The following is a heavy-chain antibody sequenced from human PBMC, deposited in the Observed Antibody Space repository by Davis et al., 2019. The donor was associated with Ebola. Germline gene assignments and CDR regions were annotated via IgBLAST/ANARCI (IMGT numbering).Heavy chain of an antibody. V-gene: IGHV5-51*01. CDR3: ARDPGQLVPYGMDV. Sequence: GESLKISCKGSGYIFANYWIAWVRQMPGKGLEWMGIIYSGDSDTRYSPSFQGQVTISVDKSMNTAYLQWSSLKASDTAMYYCARDPGQLVPYGMDVWGQGTTVTVSS. J-gene: IGHJ6*02. D-gene: IGHD6-6*01. CDR1: GYIFANYW. CDR2: IYSGDSDT.